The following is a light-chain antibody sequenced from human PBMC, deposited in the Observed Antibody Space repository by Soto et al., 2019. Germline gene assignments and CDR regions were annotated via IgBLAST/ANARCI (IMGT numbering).Light chain of an antibody. CDR3: QQRSNWPPLLT. J-gene: IGKJ4*01. CDR1: QSVGTY. CDR2: DAS. Sequence: EIVLTQSPATLSLSPGERAILSCRASQSVGTYLAWYQQKPGQAPRLLIYDASNRATGIPARFGGSGSGTDFTLTISSLEPEDFAVYYCQQRSNWPPLLTFGGGTKVDIK. V-gene: IGKV3-11*01.